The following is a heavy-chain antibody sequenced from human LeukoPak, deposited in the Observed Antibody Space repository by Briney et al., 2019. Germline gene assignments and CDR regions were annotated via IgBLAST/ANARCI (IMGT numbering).Heavy chain of an antibody. CDR2: IYYSGST. V-gene: IGHV4-39*01. CDR1: GGSISSSSYY. Sequence: SETLSLTCTVSGGSISSSSYYWGWIRQPPGRGLEWIGSIYYSGSTYYNPSLKSRVTISVDTSKNQFSLKLSSVTAADTAVYYCARLLVGTLYYFDYWGQGTLVTVSS. J-gene: IGHJ4*02. D-gene: IGHD2-21*02. CDR3: ARLLVGTLYYFDY.